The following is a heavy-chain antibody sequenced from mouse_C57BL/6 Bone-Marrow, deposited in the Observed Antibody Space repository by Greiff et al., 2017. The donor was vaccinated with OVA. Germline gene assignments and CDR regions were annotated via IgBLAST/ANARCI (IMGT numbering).Heavy chain of an antibody. V-gene: IGHV1-64*01. CDR1: GYPFTSYW. J-gene: IGHJ1*03. Sequence: QVQLQQPGAELVKPGASVKLSCKTSGYPFTSYWMHWVKQRPGQGLEWIGMIHTNSGSTNYNEKFKSKATLTVDKSSSTAYMPLSSLTSEDSAVYYCARGGFYYSNYVGWYFDVWGTGTTVTVSS. D-gene: IGHD2-5*01. CDR3: ARGGFYYSNYVGWYFDV. CDR2: IHTNSGST.